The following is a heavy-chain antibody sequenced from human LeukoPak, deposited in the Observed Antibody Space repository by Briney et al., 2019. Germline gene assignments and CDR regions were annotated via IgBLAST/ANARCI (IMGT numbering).Heavy chain of an antibody. CDR3: AKESGPLGAPHYDY. CDR2: ISDNGGGA. CDR1: GFIFRNYA. D-gene: IGHD4/OR15-4a*01. V-gene: IGHV3-23*01. Sequence: PGGSLRLSCGASGFIFRNYAMSWVRQAPGEGLKWGAGISDNGGGAYYAESLKGRFTISRDNSKNMLYLQMNSLRVEDTAVYYCAKESGPLGAPHYDYWGRGILVTASS. J-gene: IGHJ4*02.